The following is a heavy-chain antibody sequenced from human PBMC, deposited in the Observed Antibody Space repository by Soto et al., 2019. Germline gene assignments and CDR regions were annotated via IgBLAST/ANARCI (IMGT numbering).Heavy chain of an antibody. CDR3: ANELEYYYFWSGFHRVPNWFYP. V-gene: IGHV3-23*01. D-gene: IGHD3-3*01. Sequence: GGSLRLSCAASGFTFSSYAMSWVRQAPGKGLEWVSAISGSGGSTYYADSVKGRFTISRDNSKNTLYLQMNSLRAEDTAVYYYANELEYYYFWSGFHRVPNWFYPWGQGTLVTVSS. J-gene: IGHJ5*02. CDR1: GFTFSSYA. CDR2: ISGSGGST.